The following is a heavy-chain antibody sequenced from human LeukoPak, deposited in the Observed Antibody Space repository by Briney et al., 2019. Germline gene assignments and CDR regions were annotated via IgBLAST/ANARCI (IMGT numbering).Heavy chain of an antibody. J-gene: IGHJ4*02. CDR1: GGSISSDY. CDR2: IYYRGSP. Sequence: SETLSLTCTVSGGSISSDYWSWIGQPPGQGLGGSGGIYYRGSPYSTPSLKSRVTISVDTSKNQFSLKLSSVTAADTAVYYCARGGYYDSSGRSFDYWGQGTLVTVSS. CDR3: ARGGYYDSSGRSFDY. D-gene: IGHD3-22*01. V-gene: IGHV4-59*06.